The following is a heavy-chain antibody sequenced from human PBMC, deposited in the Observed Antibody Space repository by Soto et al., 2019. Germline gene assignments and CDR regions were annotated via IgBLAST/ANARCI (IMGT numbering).Heavy chain of an antibody. CDR1: GFTFSSYG. Sequence: GGSLRLSCAASGFTFSSYGMHWVRQAPGKGLEWVSSISSSSSYIYYADSVKGRFTISRDNAKNSLYLQMNSLRAEDTAVCYCARESPRPRPGAPWGQGTLVTVSS. V-gene: IGHV3-21*01. CDR2: ISSSSSYI. CDR3: ARESPRPRPGAP. J-gene: IGHJ5*02. D-gene: IGHD3-10*01.